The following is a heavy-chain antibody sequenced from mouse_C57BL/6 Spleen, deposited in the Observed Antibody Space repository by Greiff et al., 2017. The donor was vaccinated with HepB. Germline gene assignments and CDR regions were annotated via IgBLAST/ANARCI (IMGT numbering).Heavy chain of an antibody. CDR2: IYPRSGNT. J-gene: IGHJ3*01. V-gene: IGHV1-81*01. CDR1: GYTFTSYG. CDR3: ARGLGKDGPFAY. D-gene: IGHD2-3*01. Sequence: QVQLQQSGAELARPGASVKLSCKASGYTFTSYGISWVKQRTGQGLEWIGEIYPRSGNTYYNEKFKGKATLTADKSSSTAYMELRSLTSEDSAVYFCARGLGKDGPFAYWGQGTLVTVSA.